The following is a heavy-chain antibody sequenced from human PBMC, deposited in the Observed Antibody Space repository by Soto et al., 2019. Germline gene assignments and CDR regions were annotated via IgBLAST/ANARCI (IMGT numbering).Heavy chain of an antibody. V-gene: IGHV1-3*01. J-gene: IGHJ4*02. Sequence: QVRLVQSGAEVKKPGASVKVSCKASGYTFTSYAMHWVRQAPGQRLEWMGWINAGNGNTKYAQKFPGRVTITRDTSASTAYVELSSLRSEDTAVYYCARVSGWYYFDYWGQGTLVTVSS. CDR2: INAGNGNT. D-gene: IGHD6-19*01. CDR3: ARVSGWYYFDY. CDR1: GYTFTSYA.